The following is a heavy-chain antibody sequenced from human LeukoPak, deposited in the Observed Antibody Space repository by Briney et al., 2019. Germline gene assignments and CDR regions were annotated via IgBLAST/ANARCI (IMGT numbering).Heavy chain of an antibody. CDR3: ARDLGDYGDYGPFAFDI. CDR2: ISAGNGNT. D-gene: IGHD4-17*01. Sequence: GASVKVSCKASGYTFTSYAIHWVRQAPGQRLEWMGWISAGNGNTKYSQNFQGRVTFISNTSATTAFMELSSLRSEDAAVYYCARDLGDYGDYGPFAFDIWGQGTMVTVSS. J-gene: IGHJ3*02. V-gene: IGHV1-3*01. CDR1: GYTFTSYA.